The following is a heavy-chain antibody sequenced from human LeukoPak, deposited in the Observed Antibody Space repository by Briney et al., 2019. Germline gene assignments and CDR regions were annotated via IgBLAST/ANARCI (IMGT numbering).Heavy chain of an antibody. Sequence: GGSLRLSCAASGFTFSSYWMTWVRQGPGKGLEWVANIKPGGNEKYYVDSVKGRFTISRDNSKNTLYLQMNSLRAEDTALYYCTRTRGCSSTSCYADYWGQGTLVTVSS. J-gene: IGHJ4*02. D-gene: IGHD2-2*01. CDR3: TRTRGCSSTSCYADY. V-gene: IGHV3-7*03. CDR2: IKPGGNEK. CDR1: GFTFSSYW.